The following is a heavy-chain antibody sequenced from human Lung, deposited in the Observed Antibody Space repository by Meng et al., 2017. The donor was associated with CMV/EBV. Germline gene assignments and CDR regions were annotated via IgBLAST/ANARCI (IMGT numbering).Heavy chain of an antibody. J-gene: IGHJ6*04. CDR2: IYYSGST. CDR1: GGSISSYY. Sequence: SETLSLXCTVSGGSISSYYWSWIRQPPGKGLEWIGYIYYSGSTNYNPSLKSRVTISVDTSKSQFSLKLSSVTAADTAVYYCARGGYYDFWSGYSYYYYYGMDVWGKGTXVTVSS. CDR3: ARGGYYDFWSGYSYYYYYGMDV. D-gene: IGHD3-3*01. V-gene: IGHV4-59*01.